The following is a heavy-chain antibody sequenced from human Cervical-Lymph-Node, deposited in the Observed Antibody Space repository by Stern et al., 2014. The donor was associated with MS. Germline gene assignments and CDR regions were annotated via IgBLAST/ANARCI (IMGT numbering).Heavy chain of an antibody. J-gene: IGHJ4*02. Sequence: VQLGESGGGLVKPGGSLRLSCAASGFTFSSYSMNWVRQAPGKGLEWVSSISSSSSVICYADSGEDLFTISRDNAKSSLYLQVNSLIAEDTSVYYCAREVYYYDSSGLDCWGQGTLVTVST. CDR2: ISSSSSVI. D-gene: IGHD3-22*01. CDR3: AREVYYYDSSGLDC. CDR1: GFTFSSYS. V-gene: IGHV3-21*01.